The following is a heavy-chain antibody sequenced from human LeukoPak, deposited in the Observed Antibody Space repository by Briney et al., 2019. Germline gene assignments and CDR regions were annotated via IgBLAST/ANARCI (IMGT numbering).Heavy chain of an antibody. CDR2: IYHSGST. Sequence: PSGTLSLTCAVSGGSISSSNWWSWVRQPPGKGLEWIGEIYHSGSTNYNPSLKSRVTISVDKSKNQFSLKLSSVTAADTAVYYCARGLTVVRGMETLRYFDYWGQGTLVTVSS. V-gene: IGHV4-4*02. D-gene: IGHD3-10*01. CDR3: ARGLTVVRGMETLRYFDY. J-gene: IGHJ4*02. CDR1: GGSISSSNW.